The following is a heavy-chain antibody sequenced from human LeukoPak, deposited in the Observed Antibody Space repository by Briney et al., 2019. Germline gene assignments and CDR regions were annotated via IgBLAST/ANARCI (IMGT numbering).Heavy chain of an antibody. CDR2: MNPNSGNT. J-gene: IGHJ6*03. CDR3: ARVGSLIAAAGIYYYYYYYMDV. D-gene: IGHD6-13*01. V-gene: IGHV1-8*01. CDR1: GYTFTSYD. Sequence: ASVKVSCKASGYTFTSYDINWVRQATGQGLEWMGWMNPNSGNTGYAQKFQGRVTMTRNTSISTAYMELSSLRSEDTAVYYCARVGSLIAAAGIYYYYYYYMDVWGKGTTVTISS.